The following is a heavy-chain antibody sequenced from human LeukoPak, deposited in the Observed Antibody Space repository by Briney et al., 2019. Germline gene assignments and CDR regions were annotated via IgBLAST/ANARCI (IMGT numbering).Heavy chain of an antibody. J-gene: IGHJ5*02. V-gene: IGHV3-66*01. CDR1: GFTVSHNY. D-gene: IGHD2/OR15-2a*01. Sequence: QPGGSLRLSCAASGFTVSHNYMSWVRQAPGKGLEWVSNIYNDGRTYYRDSVKGRFTISRDDPENTLYLQMNNLRAEDTAVYYCARTESYNSAAYNPTWGQGTLVTVSS. CDR3: ARTESYNSAAYNPT. CDR2: IYNDGRT.